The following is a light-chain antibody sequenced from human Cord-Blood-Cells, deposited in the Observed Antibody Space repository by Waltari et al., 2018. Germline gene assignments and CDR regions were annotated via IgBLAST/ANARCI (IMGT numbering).Light chain of an antibody. V-gene: IGKV3-15*01. CDR2: GES. CDR1: QSVSSN. J-gene: IGKJ1*01. CDR3: QQYNNWLSWT. Sequence: EIVMTQSPAPLSVSPGERATLPCRASQSVSSNLAWYQQKPGQAPRHLIYGESTRATGIPARFSGSGSGTEFTLTISSLQSEDFAVYYCQQYNNWLSWTFGQGTKVEIK.